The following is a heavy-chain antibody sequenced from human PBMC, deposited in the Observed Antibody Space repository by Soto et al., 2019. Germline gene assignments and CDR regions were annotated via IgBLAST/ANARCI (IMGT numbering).Heavy chain of an antibody. CDR3: ARVPSIAARVGFDP. V-gene: IGHV3-30-3*01. Sequence: GSLRLSCAASGFTFSSYAMHWVRQAPGKGLEWVAVISYDGSNKYYADSVKGRFTISRDNSKNTLYLQMNSLRAEDTAVYYCARVPSIAARVGFDPWGQGTLVTVSS. J-gene: IGHJ5*02. CDR2: ISYDGSNK. D-gene: IGHD6-6*01. CDR1: GFTFSSYA.